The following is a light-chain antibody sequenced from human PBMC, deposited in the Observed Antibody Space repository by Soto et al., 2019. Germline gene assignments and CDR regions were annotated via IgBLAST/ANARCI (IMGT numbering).Light chain of an antibody. J-gene: IGLJ1*01. CDR2: EVS. Sequence: QSALTQPPSASGSLGQSVTISCTGTSSDVGGYNYVSWYQQHPGKAPKLMISEVSKRPPGVPDRFSGPKSGNAASLTVSGLQAEDEADYYCSSYAGNNKYVFGAGTKVTVL. CDR1: SSDVGGYNY. CDR3: SSYAGNNKYV. V-gene: IGLV2-8*01.